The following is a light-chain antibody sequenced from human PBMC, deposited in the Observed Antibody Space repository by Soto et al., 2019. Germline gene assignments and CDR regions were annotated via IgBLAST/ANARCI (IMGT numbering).Light chain of an antibody. J-gene: IGLJ2*01. V-gene: IGLV2-8*01. CDR2: EVS. Sequence: QSVLTQPPSASGSPGQTVTISCTGTSSDVGGYDYVSWYQQHPGKAPKFKIYEVSKLPSGVPDRFSGSKSGNTASLTVSGLQAEDEADYCCISNGGSNFVVFGGGTKLTVL. CDR1: SSDVGGYDY. CDR3: ISNGGSNFVV.